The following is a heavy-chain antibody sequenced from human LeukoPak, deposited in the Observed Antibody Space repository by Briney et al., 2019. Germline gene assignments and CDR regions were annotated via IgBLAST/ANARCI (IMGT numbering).Heavy chain of an antibody. J-gene: IGHJ4*02. V-gene: IGHV1-8*01. Sequence: GASVKVSCKAYGYTFTTYDLNWVRQATGQGLKWMGWMNPNSGNTGYAQKFQGSVTMTRNISITTAYMELSNLTSEDTAVYYCARRIRGAPTDYWGQGTLVTVSS. CDR2: MNPNSGNT. CDR1: GYTFTTYD. D-gene: IGHD3-10*01. CDR3: ARRIRGAPTDY.